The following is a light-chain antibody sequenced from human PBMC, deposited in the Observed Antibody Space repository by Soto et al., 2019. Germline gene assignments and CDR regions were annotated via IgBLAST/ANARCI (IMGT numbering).Light chain of an antibody. Sequence: QSALTQPASVSGSPGQSVTISCTGTSSDVGGYNYVSWYQQHPAKAPKLMIYEVSNRPSGVSHRFSGSKSGNTASLTISGLQAEDEADYYCFSYTTSSTLVFGGGTKLTVL. V-gene: IGLV2-14*01. CDR2: EVS. CDR3: FSYTTSSTLV. J-gene: IGLJ3*02. CDR1: SSDVGGYNY.